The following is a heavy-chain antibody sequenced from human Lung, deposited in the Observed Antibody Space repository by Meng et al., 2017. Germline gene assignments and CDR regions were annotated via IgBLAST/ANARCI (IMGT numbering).Heavy chain of an antibody. CDR3: ARGTPGRSYSDF. Sequence: QVHPLQSGAEVKKPGASVKVSCKSSDYTFTGYGVSWVRQAPGQGLEWMAWLGAHDGDRSHAPRFQGRVTVTADRLTATSFMELRNLRYDDTAVYYCARGTPGRSYSDFWGQGTLVTVSS. CDR1: DYTFTGYG. D-gene: IGHD3-10*01. CDR2: LGAHDGDR. J-gene: IGHJ4*02. V-gene: IGHV1-18*04.